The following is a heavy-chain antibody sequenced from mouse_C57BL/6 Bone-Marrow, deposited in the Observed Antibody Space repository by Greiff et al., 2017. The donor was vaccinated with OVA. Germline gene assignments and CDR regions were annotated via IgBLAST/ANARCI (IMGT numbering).Heavy chain of an antibody. V-gene: IGHV1-19*01. CDR3: AKDSSGNPYYFDY. D-gene: IGHD3-2*02. CDR2: INPYNGGT. CDR1: GYTFTDYY. J-gene: IGHJ2*01. Sequence: EVQLQQSGPVLVKPGASVKMSCKASGYTFTDYYMNWVKQSHGKSLEWIGVINPYNGGTSYNQKFKGKATLTVDKSSSTAYMELNSLTSEDSAVYYCAKDSSGNPYYFDYWGQGTTLTVTS.